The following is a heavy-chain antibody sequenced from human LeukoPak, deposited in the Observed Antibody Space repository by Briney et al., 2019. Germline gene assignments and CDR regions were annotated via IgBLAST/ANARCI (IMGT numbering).Heavy chain of an antibody. Sequence: EPEWLSYINSKGDNILYRDSVKGRFTISRDNAENSLYLQMNSLKAEDTAVYYCATSRVFDYWGQGALVIVSS. CDR2: INSKGDNI. V-gene: IGHV3-11*04. CDR3: ATSRVFDY. J-gene: IGHJ4*02.